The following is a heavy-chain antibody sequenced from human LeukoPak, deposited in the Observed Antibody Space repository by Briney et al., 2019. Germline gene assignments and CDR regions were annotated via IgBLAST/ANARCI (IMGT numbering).Heavy chain of an antibody. V-gene: IGHV3-30*04. CDR2: ISSDTNNK. Sequence: GGSLRLSCAASGFTFSSYTFHWVRQTPGKGLEWVALISSDTNNKYYADSVKGRFTISRDNSKNTLYLQMNSLRPEDTAVYYCARPYGGYVDYYFDYWGQGTLVTVSS. J-gene: IGHJ4*02. CDR1: GFTFSSYT. D-gene: IGHD5-12*01. CDR3: ARPYGGYVDYYFDY.